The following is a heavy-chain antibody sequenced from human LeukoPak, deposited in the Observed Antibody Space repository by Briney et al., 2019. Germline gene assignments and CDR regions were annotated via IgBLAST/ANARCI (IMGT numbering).Heavy chain of an antibody. CDR2: ISSSSSTI. CDR1: GFTFSSYS. D-gene: IGHD1-26*01. CDR3: ARRGASSHFDY. Sequence: PGGSLRLSCAASGFTFSSYSMNWVRQAPGKGLEWVSYISSSSSTIYYADSVKGRFTISRDNAKNSLYLQMNSLGAEDTAVHYCARRGASSHFDYWGQGTLVTVSS. J-gene: IGHJ4*02. V-gene: IGHV3-48*01.